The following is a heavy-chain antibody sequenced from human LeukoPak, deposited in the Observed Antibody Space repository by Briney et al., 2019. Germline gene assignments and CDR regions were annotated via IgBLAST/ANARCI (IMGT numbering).Heavy chain of an antibody. V-gene: IGHV3-7*01. Sequence: GGSLRLSCAASGFTFSSYAMHWVRQAPGKGLEWVANIKQDGSEKYYVDSVKGRFTISRDNAKNSLYLQMNSLRAEDTAVYYCARDKGVTTDLIDAFDIWGQGTMVTVSS. CDR2: IKQDGSEK. J-gene: IGHJ3*02. CDR3: ARDKGVTTDLIDAFDI. D-gene: IGHD4-17*01. CDR1: GFTFSSYA.